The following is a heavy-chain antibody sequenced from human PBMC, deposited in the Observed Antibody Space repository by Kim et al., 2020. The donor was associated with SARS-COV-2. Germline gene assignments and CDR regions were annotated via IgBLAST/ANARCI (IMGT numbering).Heavy chain of an antibody. CDR3: ARPEFWSGYYTAFDY. CDR1: GFTFSSYS. CDR2: ISSSSSYI. D-gene: IGHD3-3*01. J-gene: IGHJ4*02. V-gene: IGHV3-21*01. Sequence: GGSMRLSCAASGFTFSSYSMNWVRQAPGKGLEWVSSISSSSSYIYYADSVKGRFTISRDNAKNSLYLQMNSLRAEDTAVYYCARPEFWSGYYTAFDYWGQGTLVTVSS.